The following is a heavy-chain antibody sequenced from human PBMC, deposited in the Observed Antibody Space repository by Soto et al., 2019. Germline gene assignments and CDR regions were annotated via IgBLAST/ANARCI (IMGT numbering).Heavy chain of an antibody. CDR3: ARGLHRISLELRVRPWYFDL. Sequence: SETLSLTCAVYGGSFSGYYWSWICQPPGKGLEWIGEINHSGSTNYNPSLKSRVTISVDTSENQFSLKLSSVTAADTAVYYCARGLHRISLELRVRPWYFDLWGRGTLVTVSS. J-gene: IGHJ2*01. CDR1: GGSFSGYY. CDR2: INHSGST. V-gene: IGHV4-34*01. D-gene: IGHD1-7*01.